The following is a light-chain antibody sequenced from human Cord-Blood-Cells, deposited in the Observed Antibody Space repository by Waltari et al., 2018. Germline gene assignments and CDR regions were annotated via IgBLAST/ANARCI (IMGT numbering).Light chain of an antibody. J-gene: IGKJ3*01. V-gene: IGKV1-5*03. CDR1: QSISSW. Sequence: DLQMTQSPSTLSASVGDRVTITCRASQSISSWLAWYQQKPGKAPKLLIYKASSLESGVPSRFSGSGSGTEFTLTISSLQPDDFATYYCQQYNSYIFTFGPGTKVDIK. CDR2: KAS. CDR3: QQYNSYIFT.